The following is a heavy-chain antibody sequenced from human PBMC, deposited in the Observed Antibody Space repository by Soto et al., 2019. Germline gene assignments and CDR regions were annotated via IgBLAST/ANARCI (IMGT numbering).Heavy chain of an antibody. CDR2: IYYTGST. D-gene: IGHD3-3*01. V-gene: IGHV4-59*01. CDR1: SGSISNYF. CDR3: ARGVFWSGSQIYYLDY. J-gene: IGHJ4*02. Sequence: KPSETLSLTCSVSSGSISNYFWSWIRQPPGKGLEWIGYIYYTGSTNFNPSLKSRVTMSVDTSKNQFSLKLSSVTAADTAVYYCARGVFWSGSQIYYLDYWGQGSLVTVSS.